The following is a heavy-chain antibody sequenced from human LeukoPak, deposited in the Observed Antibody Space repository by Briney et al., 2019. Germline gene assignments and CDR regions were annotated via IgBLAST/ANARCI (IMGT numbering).Heavy chain of an antibody. D-gene: IGHD3-22*01. J-gene: IGHJ3*02. CDR3: ARGAGGGYDSSGYYGYAFDI. Sequence: GGSLRLSGAASGFTCSSYDMHWVGQATGKGLEWVPAIGTAGDTYYPGSVKGRFTISRENAKNSLYLQMNRLRAGDTAVYYCARGAGGGYDSSGYYGYAFDIWGQGTMVTVSS. CDR1: GFTCSSYD. V-gene: IGHV3-13*01. CDR2: IGTAGDT.